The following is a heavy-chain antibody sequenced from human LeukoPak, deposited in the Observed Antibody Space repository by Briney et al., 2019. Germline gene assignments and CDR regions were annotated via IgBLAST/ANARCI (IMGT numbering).Heavy chain of an antibody. J-gene: IGHJ4*02. D-gene: IGHD3-10*01. CDR3: TRVSYAGPYFDY. V-gene: IGHV3-49*04. CDR1: GFTFGDYA. CDR2: IRSKAYGGTT. Sequence: GGSLRLSCTASGFTFGDYAMSWVRQAPGKGLEWVGFIRSKAYGGTTEYAASVKGRFTISRDDSKSIAYLQMNSLKTEDTAVYYCTRVSYAGPYFDYWGQGTLVTVSS.